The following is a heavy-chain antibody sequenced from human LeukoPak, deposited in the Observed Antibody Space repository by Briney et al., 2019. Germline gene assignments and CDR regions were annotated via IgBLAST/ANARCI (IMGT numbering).Heavy chain of an antibody. J-gene: IGHJ5*02. D-gene: IGHD1-26*01. Sequence: PGGSLRLSCVGSGFTFSVHWVRQVSGKGLEWLTFIRHDGTDQHYADSVRGRFTISRDNSKNTVYLQMNSLRPEDTALYYCAKDGTWASVSWGQGTLVTVSS. CDR2: IRHDGTDQ. CDR1: GFTFS. V-gene: IGHV3-30*02. CDR3: AKDGTWASVS.